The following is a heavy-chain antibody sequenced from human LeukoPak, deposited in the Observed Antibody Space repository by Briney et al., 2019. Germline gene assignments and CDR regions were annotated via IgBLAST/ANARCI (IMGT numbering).Heavy chain of an antibody. CDR2: IYYSGST. D-gene: IGHD3-10*01. CDR3: ARDLPHYYGSGRAFDI. Sequence: PSETLSLTCTVSGGSISSYYWSWIRQPPGKGLEWIGYIYYSGSTNYNPSLKSRVTISVDTSKNQFSLKLSSVTAADTARYYGARDLPHYYGSGRAFDIGGQGTMVTVFS. J-gene: IGHJ3*02. V-gene: IGHV4-59*01. CDR1: GGSISSYY.